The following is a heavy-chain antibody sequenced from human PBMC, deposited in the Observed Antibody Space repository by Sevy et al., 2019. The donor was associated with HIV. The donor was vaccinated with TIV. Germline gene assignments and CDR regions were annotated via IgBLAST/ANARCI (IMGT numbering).Heavy chain of an antibody. D-gene: IGHD1-7*01. CDR3: ARGDWNYVEAFDI. CDR1: GGSFSGYY. CDR2: INHSGST. V-gene: IGHV4-34*01. J-gene: IGHJ3*02. Sequence: SETLSLTCAVYGGSFSGYYWSWIRQPPGKGLEWIGEINHSGSTNYNPSLKSRVTISVDQSKNHFSLKLTSVTAADTAVYYCARGDWNYVEAFDIWGQGTMVTVSS.